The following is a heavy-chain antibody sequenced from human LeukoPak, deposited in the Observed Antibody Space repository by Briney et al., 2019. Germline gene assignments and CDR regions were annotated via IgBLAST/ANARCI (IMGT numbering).Heavy chain of an antibody. CDR1: GGSISSSSYY. CDR3: ARHRGLLSDAFDI. Sequence: SETLSLTCTVSGGSISSSSYYWGWIRQPPGKGLEWIGSIYYSGSTYYNPALRSRVTISVDTSKNQFSLKLSSVTAADTAVYYCARHRGLLSDAFDIWGQGTMVTVSS. CDR2: IYYSGST. J-gene: IGHJ3*02. D-gene: IGHD3-10*01. V-gene: IGHV4-39*01.